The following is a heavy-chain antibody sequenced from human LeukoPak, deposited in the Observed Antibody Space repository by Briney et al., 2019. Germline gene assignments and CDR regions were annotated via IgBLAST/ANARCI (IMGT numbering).Heavy chain of an antibody. CDR2: INHSGST. J-gene: IGHJ4*02. Sequence: SETLSLTCAVYGGSFSGYYWSWIRQPPGKGLEWIGEINHSGSTNYNPSLKSRVTISVDTSKNLFSLKLSSVTAADTAVYYCASRYDPSYYDSSGYYFLGQGTLVTVSS. CDR3: ASRYDPSYYDSSGYYF. CDR1: GGSFSGYY. D-gene: IGHD3-22*01. V-gene: IGHV4-34*01.